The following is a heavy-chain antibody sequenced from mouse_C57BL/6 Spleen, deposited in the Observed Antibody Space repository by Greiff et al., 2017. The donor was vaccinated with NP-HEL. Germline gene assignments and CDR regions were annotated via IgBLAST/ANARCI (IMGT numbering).Heavy chain of an antibody. CDR3: TSLYSNYASGYFDV. V-gene: IGHV14-4*01. CDR2: IDPENGDT. J-gene: IGHJ1*03. CDR1: GFNIKDDY. Sequence: VQLQQSGAELVRPGASVKLSCTASGFNIKDDYMHWVKQRPEQGLEWIGWIDPENGDTEYASKFQGKATITADTSSNTAYLQLSSLTSEDTAVYYCTSLYSNYASGYFDVWGTGTTVTVSS. D-gene: IGHD2-5*01.